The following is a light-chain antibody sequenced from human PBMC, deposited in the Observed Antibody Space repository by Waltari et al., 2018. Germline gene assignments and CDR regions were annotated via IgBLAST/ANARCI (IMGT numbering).Light chain of an antibody. V-gene: IGKV3-11*01. CDR2: GVS. Sequence: EPVLTQSPATLTLFPGERATLSCRASQTVNSDLAWYQHRPGQVPRLLIYGVSNRATGIPARFSGSGSGTDFTLTISSLESEDFAVYYCQHRNYWLTFGGGTRVEIK. CDR1: QTVNSD. CDR3: QHRNYWLT. J-gene: IGKJ4*01.